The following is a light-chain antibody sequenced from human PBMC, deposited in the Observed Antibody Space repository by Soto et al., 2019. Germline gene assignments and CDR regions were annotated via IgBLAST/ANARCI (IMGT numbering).Light chain of an antibody. CDR3: QQYGGSPPYT. V-gene: IGKV3-20*01. CDR1: QSVSSSY. Sequence: IVLTQSPGTLSLSPGERATLSCRASQSVSSSYLARYQQKPGQAPRLLIYGASSRATGIPDRFSGGGSGTDFTLTISRLEPEDFAVYYCQQYGGSPPYTFGQGTKLEIK. CDR2: GAS. J-gene: IGKJ2*01.